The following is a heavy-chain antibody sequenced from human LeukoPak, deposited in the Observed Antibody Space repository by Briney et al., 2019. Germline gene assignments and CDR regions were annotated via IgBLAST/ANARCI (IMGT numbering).Heavy chain of an antibody. D-gene: IGHD3-10*01. CDR1: GFTFSSYC. J-gene: IGHJ4*02. CDR2: IRYDGSNK. Sequence: GGSLRLSCAASGFTFSSYCMHWVRQAPGKGLEWVAFIRYDGSNKYYADSVKGRFTISRDNAKNSLYLQMNSLRAEDTAVYYCAREDSYYYGSGSYPFDYWGQGTLVTVSS. V-gene: IGHV3-30*02. CDR3: AREDSYYYGSGSYPFDY.